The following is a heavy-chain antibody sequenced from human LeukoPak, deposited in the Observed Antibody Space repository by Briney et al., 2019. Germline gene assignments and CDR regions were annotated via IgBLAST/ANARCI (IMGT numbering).Heavy chain of an antibody. J-gene: IGHJ4*02. CDR2: IIPIFGTA. V-gene: IGHV1-69*06. CDR1: GGTFSSYA. CDR3: ARDHFYYYGSGGYDY. D-gene: IGHD3-10*01. Sequence: SVKVSCKASGGTFSSYAISWVRQAPGQGLEWMGGIIPIFGTANYAQKFQGRVTITADKSTSTAYMELSSLRSEDTAVYYCARDHFYYYGSGGYDYWGQGTLVTVSS.